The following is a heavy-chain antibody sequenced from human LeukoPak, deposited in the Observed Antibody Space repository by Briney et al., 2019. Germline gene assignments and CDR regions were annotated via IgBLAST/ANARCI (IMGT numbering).Heavy chain of an antibody. Sequence: SETLSLTCSVSGGSMSNYYWNWIRHTPGKGLEWIGYIYYTGSTNYSPSFKSRVTISLDTSKKQIILNMNSVTAADTAVYYCGRAEELYVGSPPLYYYYLDVWGKGTTVTVSS. CDR3: GRAEELYVGSPPLYYYYLDV. CDR1: GGSMSNYY. J-gene: IGHJ6*03. CDR2: IYYTGST. V-gene: IGHV4-59*01. D-gene: IGHD1-26*01.